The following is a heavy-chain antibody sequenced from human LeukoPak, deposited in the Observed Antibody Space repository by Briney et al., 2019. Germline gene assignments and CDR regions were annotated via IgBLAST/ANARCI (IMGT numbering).Heavy chain of an antibody. CDR3: ATAPGEIVPAAKGPRGDYCYGMDV. CDR1: GYTLTELS. V-gene: IGHV1-24*01. CDR2: FDPEDGET. Sequence: ASVKVSCKVSGYTLTELSRHWVRQAPGKGLEWMGGFDPEDGETIYAQKFQGRVTMTEDTSTDTAYMELNSLRSDDTAVYYCATAPGEIVPAAKGPRGDYCYGMDVWGQGTTVTVSS. D-gene: IGHD2-2*01. J-gene: IGHJ6*02.